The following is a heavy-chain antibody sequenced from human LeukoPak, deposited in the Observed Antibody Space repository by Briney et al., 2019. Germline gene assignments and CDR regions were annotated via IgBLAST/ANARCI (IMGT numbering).Heavy chain of an antibody. V-gene: IGHV4-39*07. CDR2: IYYTGTT. CDR3: ARSPVGAKFWFDP. Sequence: SETLSLTCTVSGGSISSSLYHWGWIRQSPGKNLEWLGSIYYTGTTHYNPSLKSRVTLSLDTSKNQFSLNLTSVTAADTAVYYCARSPVGAKFWFDPWGQGTLVTVSS. D-gene: IGHD1-26*01. J-gene: IGHJ5*02. CDR1: GGSISSSLYH.